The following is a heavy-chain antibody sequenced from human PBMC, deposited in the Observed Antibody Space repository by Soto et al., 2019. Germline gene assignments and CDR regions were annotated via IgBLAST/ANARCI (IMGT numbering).Heavy chain of an antibody. J-gene: IGHJ5*02. CDR2: ISPYNGNT. V-gene: IGHV1-18*01. D-gene: IGHD2-15*01. Sequence: QVQLVQSGAEVKKPGASVKVSCKTSGYTFTSYGITWVRQAPGQGLEWMGWISPYNGNTNYAQKLQGRVSMTTDTATSTACMKLRSLKSDDTAVYNGARGGVYCNADSCPYNWFAHWGQGTLVTVSS. CDR1: GYTFTSYG. CDR3: ARGGVYCNADSCPYNWFAH.